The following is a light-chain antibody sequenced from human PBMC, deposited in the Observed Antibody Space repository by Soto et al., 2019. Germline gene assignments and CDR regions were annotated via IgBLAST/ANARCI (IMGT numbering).Light chain of an antibody. Sequence: QMTQSPSSLSASVGDSVTFTCQASQGISTYLAWYQQKPGEVPRLLISGASTLQSGVPSRFSASGSGTEFRLTISNLQPEDVAVYYCQKYNSALLTFGPGTRLEIK. CDR1: QGISTY. CDR3: QKYNSALLT. V-gene: IGKV1-27*01. J-gene: IGKJ5*01. CDR2: GAS.